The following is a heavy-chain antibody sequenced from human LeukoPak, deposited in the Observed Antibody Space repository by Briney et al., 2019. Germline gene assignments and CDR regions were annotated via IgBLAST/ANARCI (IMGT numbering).Heavy chain of an antibody. J-gene: IGHJ5*02. CDR3: ARERSSSSSGNWFDP. Sequence: GGSLRLSCAASGFTFSSYGMHWVRQAPGKGLEWVAVIWYDGSNKYYADSVKGRFTISRDNSKNTLYLQMNSLRAEDTAVYYCARERSSSSSGNWFDPWGQGTLVTVSS. CDR2: IWYDGSNK. D-gene: IGHD6-6*01. CDR1: GFTFSSYG. V-gene: IGHV3-33*01.